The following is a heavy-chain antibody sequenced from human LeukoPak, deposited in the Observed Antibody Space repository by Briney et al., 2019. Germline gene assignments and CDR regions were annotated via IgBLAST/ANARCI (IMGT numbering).Heavy chain of an antibody. CDR1: GFTFSNVW. V-gene: IGHV3-15*06. CDR3: TTAPGAYTFDY. Sequence: GGSLRLSXAASGFTFSNVWMTWVRQAPGKGLEWVGRIKRNSDGGTTYYAAPVKGRFTISRDDSRNMLYLQMSSLKTEDTAVYYCTTAPGAYTFDYWGQGTLVTVSS. J-gene: IGHJ4*02. CDR2: IKRNSDGGTT. D-gene: IGHD3-16*01.